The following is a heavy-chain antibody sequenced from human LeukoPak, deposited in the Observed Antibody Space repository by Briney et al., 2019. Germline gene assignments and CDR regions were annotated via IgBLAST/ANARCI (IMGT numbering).Heavy chain of an antibody. CDR2: ISYDGSNK. J-gene: IGHJ5*02. D-gene: IGHD2-15*01. Sequence: PGRSLRLSCAASGFTFSSYGMHWVRQAPGKGLEWVAVISYDGSNKYYADSVKGRFTISRDNSKNTLYLQMNSLRAEDTAVYYCARDSYCSGGSCYSEGFDPWGQGTLVTVSS. CDR1: GFTFSSYG. CDR3: ARDSYCSGGSCYSEGFDP. V-gene: IGHV3-30*03.